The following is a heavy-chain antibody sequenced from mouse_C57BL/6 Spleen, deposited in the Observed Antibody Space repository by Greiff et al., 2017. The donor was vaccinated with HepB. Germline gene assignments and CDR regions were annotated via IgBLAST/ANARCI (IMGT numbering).Heavy chain of an antibody. V-gene: IGHV3-6*01. D-gene: IGHD2-4*01. CDR3: ARERGNYDDAMDY. CDR1: GYSITSGYY. CDR2: ISYDGSN. Sequence: EVKLQESGPGLVKPSQSLSLTCSVTGYSITSGYYWNWIRQFPGNKLEWMGYISYDGSNNYNPSLKNRISITRDTSKNQFFLKLNSVTTEDTATYYCARERGNYDDAMDYWGQGTSVTVSS. J-gene: IGHJ4*01.